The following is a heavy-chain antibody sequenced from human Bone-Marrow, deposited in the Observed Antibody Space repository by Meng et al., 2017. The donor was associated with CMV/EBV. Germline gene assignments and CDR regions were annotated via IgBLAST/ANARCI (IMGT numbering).Heavy chain of an antibody. D-gene: IGHD2-2*01. CDR1: GFTFSDYY. CDR3: ARDSVPAHKTGDFHDYFYGMDV. Sequence: GESLKISCAASGFTFSDYYMSWIRQAPGKGLEWVSYISTSGNYIYYADSLKGRFTISKDNAKNSLYLQMNSLRGEDTAVYFCARDSVPAHKTGDFHDYFYGMDVWGQGTTVTVSS. CDR2: ISTSGNYI. J-gene: IGHJ6*01. V-gene: IGHV3-11*04.